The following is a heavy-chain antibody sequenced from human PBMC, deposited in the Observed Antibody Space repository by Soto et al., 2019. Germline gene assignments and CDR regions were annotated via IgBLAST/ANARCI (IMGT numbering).Heavy chain of an antibody. CDR2: ISSSSSTI. J-gene: IGHJ5*02. CDR3: ARVILPRYCSSTSCYGCAAFDL. D-gene: IGHD2-2*01. Sequence: GGSLRLSCAASGFTFSSYSMNWVRQAPGKGLEWVSYISSSSSTIYYADSVKGRFTISRDNAKNSLYLQMNSLRAEDTAVYYCARVILPRYCSSTSCYGCAAFDLWGQGTLVTVSS. V-gene: IGHV3-48*01. CDR1: GFTFSSYS.